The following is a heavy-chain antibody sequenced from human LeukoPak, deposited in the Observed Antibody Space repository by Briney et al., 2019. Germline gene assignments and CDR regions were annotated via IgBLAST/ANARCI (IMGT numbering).Heavy chain of an antibody. CDR1: GFTFCPSD. CDR2: IRSKANTYAT. CDR3: SRLSTAVLDYFDY. D-gene: IGHD4-11*01. Sequence: GGSLKLSCAASGFTFCPSDIQWIRQASGKGLEWVGRIRSKANTYATAYAASVKGRFTISRDDSTNTAYLQVNNLKTEDTAVYYCSRLSTAVLDYFDYWGQGTLVIVSS. J-gene: IGHJ4*02. V-gene: IGHV3-73*01.